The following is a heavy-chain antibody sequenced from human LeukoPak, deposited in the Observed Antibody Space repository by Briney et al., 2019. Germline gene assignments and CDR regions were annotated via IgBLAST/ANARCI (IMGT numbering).Heavy chain of an antibody. CDR3: ARSGRWQSHFLRH. CDR2: INHSGST. Sequence: SETLSLTCAVYGGSFSGYYWSWIRQPPGKGLEWIGEINHSGSTNYNPSLKSRVTISVDTSKNQFSLKLSSVTAADTAVYYCARSGRWQSHFLRHWGQGTPVTVSS. V-gene: IGHV4-34*01. D-gene: IGHD1-26*01. CDR1: GGSFSGYY. J-gene: IGHJ1*01.